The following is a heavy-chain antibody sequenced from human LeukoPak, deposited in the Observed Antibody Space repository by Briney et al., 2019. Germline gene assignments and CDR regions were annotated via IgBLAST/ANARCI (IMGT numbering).Heavy chain of an antibody. CDR3: AKDTGITPSGISGFFDF. D-gene: IGHD6-13*01. J-gene: IGHJ4*02. V-gene: IGHV3-43*02. CDR2: ISGDGDST. Sequence: GGSLRLSCAASGFSFDDYAMHWVRQAPGKGLEWVSLISGDGDSTYYADSVKGRFTISRDNSKDSLYLQMNSLRTEDTALYYCAKDTGITPSGISGFFDFWGQGALVTVSS. CDR1: GFSFDDYA.